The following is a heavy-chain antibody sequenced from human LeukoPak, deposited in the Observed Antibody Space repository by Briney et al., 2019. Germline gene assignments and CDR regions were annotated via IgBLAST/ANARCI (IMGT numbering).Heavy chain of an antibody. CDR3: ARGGDMRVVGAFDI. CDR1: GYIFTSYG. Sequence: ASVKVSCKASGYIFTSYGISWVRQAPGQGLEWMGWISAYNGNTNYAQKLQGRVTMTRDTSTSTVYMELRSLRSDDTALYYCARGGDMRVVGAFDIWGQGTMVTVSS. V-gene: IGHV1-18*01. CDR2: ISAYNGNT. J-gene: IGHJ3*02. D-gene: IGHD3-22*01.